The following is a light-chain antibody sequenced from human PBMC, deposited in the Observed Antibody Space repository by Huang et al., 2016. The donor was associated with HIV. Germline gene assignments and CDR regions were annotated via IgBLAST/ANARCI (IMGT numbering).Light chain of an antibody. CDR3: HQRANWPLGT. V-gene: IGKV3-11*01. CDR1: QSVSTY. CDR2: DAS. Sequence: EIVLTQSPATLSLSPGERVTLSCRASQSVSTYLAWYQQKPGQAPRILIYDASNRAPGIPARFSGRGSETDFTLTISSLEPEDFAVYYCHQRANWPLGTFGQGTKVEIK. J-gene: IGKJ1*01.